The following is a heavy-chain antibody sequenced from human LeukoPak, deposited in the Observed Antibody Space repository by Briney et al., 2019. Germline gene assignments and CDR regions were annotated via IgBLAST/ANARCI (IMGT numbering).Heavy chain of an antibody. Sequence: SETLSLTCAVSGGYISSSNWWSWVRQPPGKGLEWIGEIYHSGSTNYIPSLKSRVTISVDKSKNQFSLKLSSVTAADTAVYYCARGQYYGSGRFDYWGQGTLVTVSS. V-gene: IGHV4-4*02. D-gene: IGHD3-10*01. J-gene: IGHJ4*02. CDR1: GGYISSSNW. CDR3: ARGQYYGSGRFDY. CDR2: IYHSGST.